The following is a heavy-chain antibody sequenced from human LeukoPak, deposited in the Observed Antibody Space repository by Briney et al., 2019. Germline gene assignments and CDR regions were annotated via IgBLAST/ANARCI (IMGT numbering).Heavy chain of an antibody. D-gene: IGHD4-17*01. J-gene: IGHJ4*02. V-gene: IGHV3-30-3*01. CDR3: ARDPGTVTPLNYFDY. Sequence: PGGSLRLSCAASGFTFSSYAMHWVRQAPGKGLEWVAVISYDGSNKYYADSVKGRFTISRDNSKNTLYLQMNSLRAEDTAVYYCARDPGTVTPLNYFDYWGQGTLVTVSS. CDR2: ISYDGSNK. CDR1: GFTFSSYA.